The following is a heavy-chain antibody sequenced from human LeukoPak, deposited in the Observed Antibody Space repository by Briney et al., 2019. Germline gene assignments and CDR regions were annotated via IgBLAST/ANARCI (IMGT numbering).Heavy chain of an antibody. Sequence: QPGGSLRLSCAASGFTFSSYWMSWVRQAPGKGLEWVANIKQDGSEKYYVDSVKGRFTISRDNAKNSLYLQMNSLRAEDTAVYYCARVESMGRTLYYDFWSGYQGYYFDYWGQGTLVTVSS. CDR3: ARVESMGRTLYYDFWSGYQGYYFDY. CDR1: GFTFSSYW. D-gene: IGHD3-3*01. J-gene: IGHJ4*02. CDR2: IKQDGSEK. V-gene: IGHV3-7*01.